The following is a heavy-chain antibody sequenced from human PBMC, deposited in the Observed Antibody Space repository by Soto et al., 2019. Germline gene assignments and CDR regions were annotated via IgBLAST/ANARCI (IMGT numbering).Heavy chain of an antibody. J-gene: IGHJ6*02. Sequence: ASVKVSCKASGYTFTGYYMHWVRQAPGQGLEWMGWINPNSGGTNYAQKFQGWVTMTRDTSISTAYMELSRLRSDDTAVYYCARDRNHLNGGMDVWGQGTTVTVYS. CDR3: ARDRNHLNGGMDV. CDR2: INPNSGGT. V-gene: IGHV1-2*04. CDR1: GYTFTGYY.